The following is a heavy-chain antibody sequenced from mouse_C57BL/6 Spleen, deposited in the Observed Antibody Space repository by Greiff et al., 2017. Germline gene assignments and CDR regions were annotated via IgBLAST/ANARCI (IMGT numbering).Heavy chain of an antibody. V-gene: IGHV5-9-1*02. CDR3: TRRDYDSFDY. Sequence: EVMLVESGEGLVKPGGSLKLSCAASGFTFSSYAMSWVRQTPEKRLEWVAYISSGGDYIYYADTVKGLFTISRDNARNTLYLQMSSLKSEDTAMYYCTRRDYDSFDYWGQGTTLTVSS. D-gene: IGHD2-4*01. J-gene: IGHJ2*01. CDR1: GFTFSSYA. CDR2: ISSGGDYI.